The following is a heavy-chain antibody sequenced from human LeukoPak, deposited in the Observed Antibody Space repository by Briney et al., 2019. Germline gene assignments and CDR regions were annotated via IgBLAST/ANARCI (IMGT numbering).Heavy chain of an antibody. CDR2: IYHSGST. D-gene: IGHD2-21*02. CDR3: ARAMSRGDDCSELDAFDI. CDR1: GGSISSSNW. J-gene: IGHJ3*02. V-gene: IGHV4-4*02. Sequence: PSGTLSLTCAVSGGSISSSNWWSWVRQPPGKGLEWIGEIYHSGSTNYNPSLRSRVTISVDKSKNQFSLKLSSVTAADTAIYFCARAMSRGDDCSELDAFDIWGQGTMVTISS.